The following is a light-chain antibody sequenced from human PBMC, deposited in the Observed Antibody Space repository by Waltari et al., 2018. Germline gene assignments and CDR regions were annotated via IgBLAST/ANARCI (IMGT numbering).Light chain of an antibody. Sequence: EIVLTQSPGILSLSPGERATLSCRASQSVSRTLAWYQQRPGQAPRLLIYGTSSRATGIPDRFSGGGSGTDFSLTISRLESEDFAVYYCQHYVRLPATFGQGTKVEIK. J-gene: IGKJ1*01. CDR2: GTS. CDR3: QHYVRLPAT. CDR1: QSVSRT. V-gene: IGKV3-20*01.